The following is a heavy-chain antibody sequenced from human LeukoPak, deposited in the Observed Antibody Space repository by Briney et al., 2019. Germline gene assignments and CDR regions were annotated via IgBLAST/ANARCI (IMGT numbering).Heavy chain of an antibody. J-gene: IGHJ6*02. D-gene: IGHD3-9*01. CDR2: INDRGGT. CDR1: GGSSSGYY. V-gene: IGHV4-34*01. CDR3: ATRFTRLAPPYYYYGMDV. Sequence: SETLSLTCAVYGGSSSGYYWAWIRQPPGEGLEWIGEINDRGGTNYNPSLKGRVTISVDTSRGQFSLNVFSVTAADTAVYYCATRFTRLAPPYYYYGMDVWGQGTTVTVSS.